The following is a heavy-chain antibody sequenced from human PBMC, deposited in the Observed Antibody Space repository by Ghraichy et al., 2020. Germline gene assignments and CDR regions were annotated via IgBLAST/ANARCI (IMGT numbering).Heavy chain of an antibody. CDR2: IYYSGST. Sequence: ESLNISCTVSGGSVSSGSYYWSWIRQPPGKGLEWIGYIYYSGSTNYNPSLKSRVTISVDTSKNQFSLKLSSVTAADTAVYYCARIQGRYYYYGMDVWGQGTTVTVSS. CDR1: GGSVSSGSYY. CDR3: ARIQGRYYYYGMDV. V-gene: IGHV4-61*01. J-gene: IGHJ6*02.